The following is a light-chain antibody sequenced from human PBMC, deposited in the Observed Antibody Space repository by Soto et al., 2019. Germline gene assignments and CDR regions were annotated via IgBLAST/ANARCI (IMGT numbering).Light chain of an antibody. CDR3: QHSYTLSPHT. J-gene: IGKJ4*01. Sequence: DIQMTQSPSSLSASVGDRVIITFRTSQSISNYLNWYQHKPGKAPKVLISAASNLQSGVPSRFSGSGSGTVFTLTISRMQPEDFATYSFQHSYTLSPHTFGGWTKVEIK. V-gene: IGKV1-39*01. CDR2: AAS. CDR1: QSISNY.